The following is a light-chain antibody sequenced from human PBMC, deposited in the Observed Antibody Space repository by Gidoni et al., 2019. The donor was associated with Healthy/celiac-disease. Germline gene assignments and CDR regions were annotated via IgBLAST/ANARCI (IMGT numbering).Light chain of an antibody. V-gene: IGLV3-25*03. CDR3: QSADSSGTLVV. CDR2: KDS. CDR1: ALPKQY. J-gene: IGLJ2*01. Sequence: SYELTQPPSVSVSPGQTARITCSGDALPKQYAYWYQQKPGQAPVLVIYKDSERPSGIPERFSGSSSGTTVTLTISGAQAEDEADYYCQSADSSGTLVVFGGGTKLTVL.